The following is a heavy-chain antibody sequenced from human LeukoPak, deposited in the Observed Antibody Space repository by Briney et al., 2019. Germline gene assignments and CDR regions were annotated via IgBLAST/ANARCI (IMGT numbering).Heavy chain of an antibody. V-gene: IGHV1-69-2*01. J-gene: IGHJ4*02. CDR1: GYTFTDYY. Sequence: ASVKISCKASGYTFTDYYMHWVQQAPGKGLEWMGLVDPEDGETIYAEKFQGRVTITADTSTDTAYMELSSLRSEDTAVYYCATVHSSSWYFAIDYRGQGTLVTVSS. CDR2: VDPEDGET. D-gene: IGHD6-13*01. CDR3: ATVHSSSWYFAIDY.